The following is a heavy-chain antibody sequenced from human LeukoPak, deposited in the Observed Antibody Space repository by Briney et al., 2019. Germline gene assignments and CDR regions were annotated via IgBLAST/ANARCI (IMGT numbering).Heavy chain of an antibody. J-gene: IGHJ4*02. CDR3: ARGDYGSGILYFDY. Sequence: PSETLSLTCTVSGGSISSYYWSWIRQPPGKGLEWIGYIYYSGSTNYNPSLKSRVTVSVDKSSNQFSLKLNSVTAADTAVYYCARGDYGSGILYFDYWGQGTLVTVSS. CDR2: IYYSGST. D-gene: IGHD3-10*01. V-gene: IGHV4-59*01. CDR1: GGSISSYY.